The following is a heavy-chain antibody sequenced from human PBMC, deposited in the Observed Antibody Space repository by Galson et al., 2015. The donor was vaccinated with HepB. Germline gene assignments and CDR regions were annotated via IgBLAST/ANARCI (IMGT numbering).Heavy chain of an antibody. J-gene: IGHJ5*02. Sequence: SVKVSCKASGGTFSSYAISWVRQAPGQGLEWMGGIIPTLDIANYAQKFQDRVTITADKSTSTAYMELSSLRSEDTAVYYCASPLLNSYCTAGVCYLGPFDPWGQGTLVTVSS. V-gene: IGHV1-69*10. CDR3: ASPLLNSYCTAGVCYLGPFDP. CDR2: IIPTLDIA. D-gene: IGHD2-8*02. CDR1: GGTFSSYA.